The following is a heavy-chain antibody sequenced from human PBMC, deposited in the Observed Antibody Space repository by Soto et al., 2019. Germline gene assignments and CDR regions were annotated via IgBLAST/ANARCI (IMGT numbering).Heavy chain of an antibody. CDR1: GYTFADYG. J-gene: IGHJ2*01. V-gene: IGHV1-18*01. D-gene: IGHD2-15*01. CDR3: ARCYCTVGSCYTCWHFDL. Sequence: QAQLVQSGAEVKKPGASVKVSCQAGGYTFADYGISWVRQAPGQGLEWGGWIGPYNGNTNYAQNLQDSVTMTTATSTNTAYMDLRSLRSDDTALYYCARCYCTVGSCYTCWHFDLWGRGTLLTVSS. CDR2: IGPYNGNT.